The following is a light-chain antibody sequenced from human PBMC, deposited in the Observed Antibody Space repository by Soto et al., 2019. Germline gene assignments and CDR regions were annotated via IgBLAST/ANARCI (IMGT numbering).Light chain of an antibody. Sequence: DIQMTQSPSSLSASVGDRVTITCRASQSTSRSLNWYQQKPGKAPKLLIYGISSVQSGVPSRFSGSGSGTDFTLTISSLQPEDFATYYCQQSYITPPTFGQGTNVEIK. CDR1: QSTSRS. CDR3: QQSYITPPT. CDR2: GIS. V-gene: IGKV1-39*01. J-gene: IGKJ1*01.